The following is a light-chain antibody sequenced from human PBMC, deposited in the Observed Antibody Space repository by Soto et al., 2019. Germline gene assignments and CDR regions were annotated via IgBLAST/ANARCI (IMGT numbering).Light chain of an antibody. CDR2: NND. Sequence: QSVLTQPPSSSGTPGQRVTISCSGSDSNIGANTVNWYQQLPGTAPKLLIYNNDQRPSGVPDRFSGSKSTSSASLAVSGLQSDDEADYYCAAWDDSLDAVVFGGGTKVTVL. V-gene: IGLV1-44*01. CDR1: DSNIGANT. CDR3: AAWDDSLDAVV. J-gene: IGLJ2*01.